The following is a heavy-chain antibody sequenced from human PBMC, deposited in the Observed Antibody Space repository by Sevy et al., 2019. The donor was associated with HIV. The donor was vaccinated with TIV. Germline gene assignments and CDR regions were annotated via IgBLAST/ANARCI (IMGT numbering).Heavy chain of an antibody. V-gene: IGHV5-51*01. J-gene: IGHJ5*02. CDR2: IYPADSDT. D-gene: IGHD3-10*01. CDR1: GYSFTNFW. Sequence: GESLKISCKGSGYSFTNFWIGWVRQMPGKGLEWMGMIYPADSDTRYSPSFQGQVTISADKYTSTAYLQWASLQASDTAMYYCARPRGHSSSGWFDPWGQGTLVTVSS. CDR3: ARPRGHSSSGWFDP.